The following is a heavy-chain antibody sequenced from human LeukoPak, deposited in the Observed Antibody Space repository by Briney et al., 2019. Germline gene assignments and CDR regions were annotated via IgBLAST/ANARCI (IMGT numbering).Heavy chain of an antibody. CDR1: GFTFSSYG. CDR3: AKERRSYRYSVGEMFDY. V-gene: IGHV3-30*02. J-gene: IGHJ4*02. CDR2: IRYDGSNK. Sequence: PGGSLSLSCAASGFTFSSYGMHWVRQAPGKGLEGVAFIRYDGSNKYYADSVKGRFTIYRDNSKNTLYLQMNSLRAGDTAVYYCAKERRSYRYSVGEMFDYWGQGTLVTVSS. D-gene: IGHD3-16*02.